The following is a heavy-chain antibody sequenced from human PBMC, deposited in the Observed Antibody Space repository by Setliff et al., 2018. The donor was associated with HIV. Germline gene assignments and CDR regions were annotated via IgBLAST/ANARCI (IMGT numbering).Heavy chain of an antibody. CDR3: AIHPTHINCGSFVARNYYYYYYMDV. CDR1: GGSISSSSYY. CDR2: IYYSGST. D-gene: IGHD7-27*01. V-gene: IGHV4-39*01. J-gene: IGHJ6*03. Sequence: SETLSLTCTVSGGSISSSSYYWGWIRQPPGKGLEWIGSIYYSGSTYYNPSLKSPVTISVDTSKNQFSLKLSSVTAADTAVYYCAIHPTHINCGSFVARNYYYYYYMDVWGKGTTVTVSS.